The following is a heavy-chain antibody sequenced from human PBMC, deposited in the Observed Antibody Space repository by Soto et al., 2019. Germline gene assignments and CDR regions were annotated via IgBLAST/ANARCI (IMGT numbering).Heavy chain of an antibody. V-gene: IGHV3-30*18. CDR3: AKEQRAMTVVVADYFAS. Sequence: QVQLVESGGGVVQPGKSLRLSCAASGFTFSTYGIHWVRQAPGKGLEWVALISYDGGSKYYGDSVKGRFIISRDNSHNTVSLQMNSLRADDTAVYFCAKEQRAMTVVVADYFASWGQGTLVTVSS. J-gene: IGHJ4*02. D-gene: IGHD3-22*01. CDR2: ISYDGGSK. CDR1: GFTFSTYG.